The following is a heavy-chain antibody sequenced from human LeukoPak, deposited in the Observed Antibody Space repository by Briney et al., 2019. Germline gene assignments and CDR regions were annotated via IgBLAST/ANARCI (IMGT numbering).Heavy chain of an antibody. D-gene: IGHD6-13*01. J-gene: IGHJ5*02. V-gene: IGHV4-4*07. CDR3: ARASIAAADTVWFDP. Sequence: PSETLSLTCTVSSGSISSYYWSWIRQPAGKGLEWIGRIYTSGSTNYNPSLKSRVTISVDKSKNQFSLKLSSVTAADTAVYYCARASIAAADTVWFDPWGQGTLVTVSS. CDR1: SGSISSYY. CDR2: IYTSGST.